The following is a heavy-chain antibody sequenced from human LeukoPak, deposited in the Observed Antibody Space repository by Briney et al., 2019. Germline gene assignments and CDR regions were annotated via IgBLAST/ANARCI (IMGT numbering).Heavy chain of an antibody. D-gene: IGHD3-9*01. CDR1: GFTFSNYA. J-gene: IGHJ4*02. CDR2: ISGSGGST. Sequence: GGSLRLSCAASGFTFSNYAMTWVRQAPGKGLEWVSAISGSGGSTYYADSVKGRFTISRDNTKNTLYLQMNSLRAEDTAVYYCAKGPTTYYDILTGYYPFDYWGQGTLVTVSS. CDR3: AKGPTTYYDILTGYYPFDY. V-gene: IGHV3-23*01.